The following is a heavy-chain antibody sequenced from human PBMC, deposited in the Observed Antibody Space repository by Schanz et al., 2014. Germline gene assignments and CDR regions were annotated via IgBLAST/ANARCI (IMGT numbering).Heavy chain of an antibody. Sequence: QVQLVESGGGVVQPGRSLRLSCAASGFIFSSYGLHWVRQAPGKGLEWVAFIWYDGSNKYYADSVKGRFTISRDNSKNTLYLQMNSLRAEDTAVYYCAKDLLYGAPMTVNHLDYWGQGTLVTVSS. V-gene: IGHV3-33*06. CDR1: GFIFSSYG. CDR3: AKDLLYGAPMTVNHLDY. CDR2: IWYDGSNK. J-gene: IGHJ4*02. D-gene: IGHD3-22*01.